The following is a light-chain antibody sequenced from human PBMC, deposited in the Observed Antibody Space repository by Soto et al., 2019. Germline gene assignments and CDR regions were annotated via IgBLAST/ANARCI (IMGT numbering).Light chain of an antibody. V-gene: IGKV1-5*01. Sequence: DIQMTQSPSTLSASVGDRVTITCWASQSISSWLAWYQQKPGKAPKLLIYDASNLETGVPSRFSGSGSGTDFTFTISSLQPEDFATYYCQQYDNFPLTFGGGTKVDI. J-gene: IGKJ4*01. CDR2: DAS. CDR3: QQYDNFPLT. CDR1: QSISSW.